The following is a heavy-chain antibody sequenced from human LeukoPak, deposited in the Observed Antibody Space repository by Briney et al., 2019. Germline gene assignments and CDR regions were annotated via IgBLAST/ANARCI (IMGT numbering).Heavy chain of an antibody. D-gene: IGHD6-13*01. J-gene: IGHJ4*02. V-gene: IGHV4-39*07. CDR2: IYYSGRT. CDR3: ARIFYSSSIDY. CDR1: GGSISSSSYY. Sequence: SETLSLTCTVSGGSISSSSYYWGWIRQPPEKGLECIGSIYYSGRTYYNPSLKSRVTISVDTSKNHFSLKLSSVTAADTAVYYCARIFYSSSIDYWGQGTLVTVSS.